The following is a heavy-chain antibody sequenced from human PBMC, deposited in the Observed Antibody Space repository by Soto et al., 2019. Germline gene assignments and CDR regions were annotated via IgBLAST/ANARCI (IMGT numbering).Heavy chain of an antibody. Sequence: ASVKVSCKASGGTFSSYAISWVRQAPGQGLEWMGGIIPIFGTANYAQKFQGRVTITADESTSTAYMELSSLRSEDTAVYYCATYLQAAAGQFDYWGQGTLVTVSS. V-gene: IGHV1-69*13. CDR3: ATYLQAAAGQFDY. CDR1: GGTFSSYA. D-gene: IGHD6-13*01. CDR2: IIPIFGTA. J-gene: IGHJ4*02.